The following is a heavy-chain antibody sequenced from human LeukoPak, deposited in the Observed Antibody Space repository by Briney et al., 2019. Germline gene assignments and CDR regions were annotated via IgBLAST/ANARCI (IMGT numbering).Heavy chain of an antibody. CDR2: INHSGST. Sequence: SETLSLTYAVSGGSFSGYYRSWIRQPPGKGLEWIGEINHSGSTNYNPSLKSRVTISVDTSKNQFSLKLSSVTAADTAVYYCARGPLGYLDYWGQGTLVTVSS. CDR3: ARGPLGYLDY. J-gene: IGHJ4*02. V-gene: IGHV4-34*01. CDR1: GGSFSGYY. D-gene: IGHD1-1*01.